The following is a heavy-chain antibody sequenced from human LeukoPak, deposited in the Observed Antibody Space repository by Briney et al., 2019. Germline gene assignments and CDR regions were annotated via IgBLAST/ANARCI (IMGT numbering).Heavy chain of an antibody. V-gene: IGHV4-39*01. Sequence: SETLSLTCTVSGGSISSSSYYWGWIRQPPGKGLEWIGSIYYSGSTYYNPSLKSRVTISVDTSKNQFSLKLSSVTAADTAVYYCARGVLPTIVGVNDDAFDIWGQGTMVTVSS. CDR3: ARGVLPTIVGVNDDAFDI. CDR2: IYYSGST. CDR1: GGSISSSSYY. D-gene: IGHD1-26*01. J-gene: IGHJ3*02.